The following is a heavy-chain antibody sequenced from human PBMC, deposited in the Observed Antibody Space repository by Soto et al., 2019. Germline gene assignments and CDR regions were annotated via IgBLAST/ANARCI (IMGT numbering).Heavy chain of an antibody. J-gene: IGHJ4*02. CDR1: GASIRSGGFY. D-gene: IGHD5-12*01. V-gene: IGHV4-31*02. Sequence: SETLSLTCSVSGASIRSGGFYWSWLRQSPGKGLEWIGHIYYTGSTFVSPTLKGRLTISLDTSKNQFSLDLSSVTAADTAMYYCARIEMASIKWGRGTLVTVSS. CDR3: ARIEMASIK. CDR2: IYYTGST.